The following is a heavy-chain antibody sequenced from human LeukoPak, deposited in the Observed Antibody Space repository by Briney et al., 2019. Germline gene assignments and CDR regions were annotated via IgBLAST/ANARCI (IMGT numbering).Heavy chain of an antibody. CDR1: GFTFSNYG. D-gene: IGHD3-9*01. J-gene: IGHJ6*03. CDR3: ARKYEILSGCDYMDV. CDR2: IRYDGSNK. V-gene: IGHV3-30*02. Sequence: GGSLRLSCAASGFTFSNYGMHWVRQAPGKGLEWVAFIRYDGSNKYYEVSVKGRFTISRDNSKKTLYLQLNRLRAEDTAVYYCARKYEILSGCDYMDVWGKGTTVTVSS.